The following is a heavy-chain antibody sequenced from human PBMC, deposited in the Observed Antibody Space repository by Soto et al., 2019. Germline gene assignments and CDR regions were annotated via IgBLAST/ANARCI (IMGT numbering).Heavy chain of an antibody. CDR3: ARDEAMGYSYGYDYYYGMDV. D-gene: IGHD5-18*01. V-gene: IGHV4-4*07. J-gene: IGHJ6*02. CDR1: GGSISSYY. CDR2: IYASGST. Sequence: SETLSLTCTVSGGSISSYYWSWIRQPAGKGLEWIGRIYASGSTNYNPSLKSRVTMSVDTSKNQFSLKLSSVTAADTAVYYCARDEAMGYSYGYDYYYGMDVWGQGTTVTVSS.